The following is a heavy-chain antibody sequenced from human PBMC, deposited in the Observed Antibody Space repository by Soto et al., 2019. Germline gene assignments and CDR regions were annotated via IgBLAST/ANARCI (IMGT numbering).Heavy chain of an antibody. CDR1: GFSFSSYS. Sequence: EVQLVESGGGLVKPGGSLRLSCAASGFSFSSYSMNWVRQAPGKGLEWVSCISSSSGYIYYADSVKGRFTISRDNAENSLYLQMNSLRSEDSAVYYCATTPGVPGVWGQGTLVTVSS. J-gene: IGHJ4*02. CDR3: ATTPGVPGV. D-gene: IGHD3-10*01. V-gene: IGHV3-21*01. CDR2: ISSSSGYI.